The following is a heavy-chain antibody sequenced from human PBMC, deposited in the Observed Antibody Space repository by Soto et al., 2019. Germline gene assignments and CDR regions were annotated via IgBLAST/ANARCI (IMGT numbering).Heavy chain of an antibody. CDR2: VYYSGST. D-gene: IGHD2-2*01. V-gene: IGHV4-31*03. CDR3: ATLVVPAAVYNWFDP. CDR1: GGSISSGGYY. Sequence: SETLSLTCTVSGGSISSGGYYWSWIRQHPGKGLEWIGYVYYSGSTYYNPSLKSRVTISVDTSKNQFSLKLSSVTAADTAVYYCATLVVPAAVYNWFDPWGQGTLVTVSS. J-gene: IGHJ5*02.